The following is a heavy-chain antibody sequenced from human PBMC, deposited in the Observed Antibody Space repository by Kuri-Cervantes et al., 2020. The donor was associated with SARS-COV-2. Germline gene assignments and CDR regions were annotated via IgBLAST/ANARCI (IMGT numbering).Heavy chain of an antibody. J-gene: IGHJ4*02. CDR1: GFTFSSYA. Sequence: GESLKISCAASGFTFSSYAMSWVRQAPGKGLEWVPAISGSGGSTYYADSVKGRFTISRDNAKKSLYLQMNSLRADDTAVYYCARRGGSGSYYTRPFDYWGQGTLVTVSS. CDR2: ISGSGGST. D-gene: IGHD3-10*01. V-gene: IGHV3-23*01. CDR3: ARRGGSGSYYTRPFDY.